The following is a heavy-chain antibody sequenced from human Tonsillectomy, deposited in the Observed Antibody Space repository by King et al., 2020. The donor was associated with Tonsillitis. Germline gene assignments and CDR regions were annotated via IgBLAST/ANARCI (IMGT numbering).Heavy chain of an antibody. J-gene: IGHJ5*02. CDR1: GYTFTGYY. D-gene: IGHD6-13*01. CDR3: ARDGAAAGTDGGWFDP. V-gene: IGHV1-2*02. Sequence: QLVQSGAEVKKPGASVKVSCKASGYTFTGYYMHWVRQAPGQGLEWMGWINPNSGGTNYAQKFQGRVTMTREPSISTAYMELSRLRSDDTAVYYCARDGAAAGTDGGWFDPWGQGTLVTVSS. CDR2: INPNSGGT.